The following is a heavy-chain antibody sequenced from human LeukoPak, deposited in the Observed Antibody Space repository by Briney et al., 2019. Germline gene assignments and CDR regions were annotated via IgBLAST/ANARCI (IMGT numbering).Heavy chain of an antibody. J-gene: IGHJ4*02. D-gene: IGHD3-22*01. CDR1: GGTFSSYA. CDR3: ARSPYYYDSSGYTFDY. CDR2: IIPIFGTA. V-gene: IGHV1-69*01. Sequence: SVKVSCKASGGTFSSYAISWVRQAPGQGLEWMGGIIPIFGTANYAQKFQGRVTITAYESTSTAYMELSSLRSEDTAVYYCARSPYYYDSSGYTFDYWGQGTLVTVSS.